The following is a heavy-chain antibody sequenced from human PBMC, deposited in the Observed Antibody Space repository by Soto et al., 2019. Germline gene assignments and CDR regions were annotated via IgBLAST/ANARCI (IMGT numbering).Heavy chain of an antibody. J-gene: IGHJ6*02. CDR3: AKDQIVVVTAILPYYYGMDV. D-gene: IGHD2-21*02. V-gene: IGHV3-30*18. CDR2: ISYDGSNK. Sequence: QVQLVESGGGVVQPGRSLRLSCAASGFTFSSYGMHWVRQAPGKGLEWVAVISYDGSNKYYADSVKGRFTISRDNSKNTLYLQMNSLRAEDTAVYYCAKDQIVVVTAILPYYYGMDVWGQGTTVTVSS. CDR1: GFTFSSYG.